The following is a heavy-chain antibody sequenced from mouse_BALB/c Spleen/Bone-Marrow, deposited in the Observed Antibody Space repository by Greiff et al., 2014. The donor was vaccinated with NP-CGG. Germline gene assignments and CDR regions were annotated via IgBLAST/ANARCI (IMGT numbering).Heavy chain of an antibody. Sequence: VQLQESGPGLVAPSQSLSITCTVSGFSLTDYGVNWVRQPPGKNLEWLGMIWGDGSKDYNSALKSRLSISKDNSQSQVFLKMNSLETDDTARYYCARDLYYYGFDYWGQGTTLTVSS. D-gene: IGHD1-1*01. V-gene: IGHV2-6-7*02. J-gene: IGHJ2*01. CDR2: IWGDGSK. CDR1: GFSLTDYG. CDR3: ARDLYYYGFDY.